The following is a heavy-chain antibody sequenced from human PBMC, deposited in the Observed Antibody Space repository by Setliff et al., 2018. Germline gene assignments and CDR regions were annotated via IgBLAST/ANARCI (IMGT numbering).Heavy chain of an antibody. D-gene: IGHD2-8*01. CDR2: ISAYNGDT. CDR1: GYTFSDYG. Sequence: GASVKVSCKASGYTFSDYGITWVRQAPGQGLEWMGWISAYNGDTNYAQKLQGRVTMTTDASTNTAYMELRGLSSDDTAVYYCSRLVRYCSKTTCQTASGAEVWGQGTLVTVSS. V-gene: IGHV1-18*01. J-gene: IGHJ4*02. CDR3: SRLVRYCSKTTCQTASGAEV.